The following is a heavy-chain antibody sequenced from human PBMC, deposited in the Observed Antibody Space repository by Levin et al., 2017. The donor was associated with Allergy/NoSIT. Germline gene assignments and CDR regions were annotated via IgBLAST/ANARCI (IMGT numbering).Heavy chain of an antibody. CDR3: ERGYYDSSGYLYFDY. CDR2: IYYSGST. J-gene: IGHJ4*02. Sequence: SETLSLTCTVSGGSISSGGYYWSWILQHPGKGLEWIGYIYYSGSTYYNPSLKSRVTISVDTSKNQFSLKLSSVTAADTAVYYCERGYYDSSGYLYFDYWGQGTLVTVSS. CDR1: GGSISSGGYY. D-gene: IGHD3-22*01. V-gene: IGHV4-31*03.